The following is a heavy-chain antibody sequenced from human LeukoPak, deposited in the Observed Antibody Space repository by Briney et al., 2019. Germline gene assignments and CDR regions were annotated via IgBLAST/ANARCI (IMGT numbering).Heavy chain of an antibody. Sequence: GSLRLSCAASGFTFSNSGMSWVRQAPGKGLEWVSSISASGVGTYYTDSVKGRFTISRDNSKNTVYLQMNSLRAEDTAVYYCAKGGIVGCGGQGTLVTVSS. D-gene: IGHD3-22*01. V-gene: IGHV3-23*01. CDR1: GFTFSNSG. CDR3: AKGGIVGC. J-gene: IGHJ4*02. CDR2: ISASGVGT.